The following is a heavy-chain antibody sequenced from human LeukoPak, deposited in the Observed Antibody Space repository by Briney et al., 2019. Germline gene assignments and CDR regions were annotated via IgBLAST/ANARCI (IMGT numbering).Heavy chain of an antibody. CDR2: KNPNSGNT. V-gene: IGHV1-8*01. Sequence: GASVKVSCKASGYTFTSYDINWVRQATGQGLEWMGWKNPNSGNTGYAQKFQGRVTMTRNTSISTAYMELSSLRSEDTAVYYCARGKYYYDSSGYYYWFDPWGQGTLVTVSS. D-gene: IGHD3-22*01. CDR3: ARGKYYYDSSGYYYWFDP. J-gene: IGHJ5*02. CDR1: GYTFTSYD.